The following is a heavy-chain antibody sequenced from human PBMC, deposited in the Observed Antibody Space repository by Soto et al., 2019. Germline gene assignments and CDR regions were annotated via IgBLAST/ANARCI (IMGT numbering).Heavy chain of an antibody. CDR2: VSASGDIS. CDR1: GFTFTDYA. V-gene: IGHV3-23*01. CDR3: ARGDRGGSGSPASYYYSGLDV. D-gene: IGHD3-10*01. J-gene: IGHJ6*02. Sequence: EVQLLKSGGNLAQPGGSLRLSCAASGFTFTDYAMTWVRQAPGKGLEWVSSVSASGDISYYADSVKGRFIISRDNSKNTLFLQMNSLRAEDTALYYCARGDRGGSGSPASYYYSGLDVWGQGTTISVSS.